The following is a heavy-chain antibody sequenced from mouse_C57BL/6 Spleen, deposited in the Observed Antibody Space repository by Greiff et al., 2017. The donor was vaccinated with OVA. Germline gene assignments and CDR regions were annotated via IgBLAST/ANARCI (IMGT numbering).Heavy chain of an antibody. V-gene: IGHV1-69*01. J-gene: IGHJ3*01. Sequence: QVQLQQPGAELVMPGASVKLSCKASGYTFTSYWMHWVKQRPGQGLEWNGEIDPSDSYTNYNQKFKGKSTLTVDKSSSTAYMQLSSLTSEDSAVYYCAMGTTVVATRWFAYWGQGTLVTVSA. CDR1: GYTFTSYW. D-gene: IGHD1-1*01. CDR3: AMGTTVVATRWFAY. CDR2: IDPSDSYT.